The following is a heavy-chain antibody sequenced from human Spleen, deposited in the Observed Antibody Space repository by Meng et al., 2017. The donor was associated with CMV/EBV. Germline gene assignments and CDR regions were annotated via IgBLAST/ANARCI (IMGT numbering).Heavy chain of an antibody. V-gene: IGHV4-61*01. J-gene: IGHJ3*02. Sequence: SETLSLTCTVSGDSVSNTNHYWSWIRQTPGKGLEWIGFIYYSGSTTYNPSLKSRITIPLDTSKNQFSLKLRSVTAADTAVYYCARDSCSGGTCYGVDCFDIWGQGTMVTVSS. CDR2: IYYSGST. CDR3: ARDSCSGGTCYGVDCFDI. CDR1: GDSVSNTNHY. D-gene: IGHD2-15*01.